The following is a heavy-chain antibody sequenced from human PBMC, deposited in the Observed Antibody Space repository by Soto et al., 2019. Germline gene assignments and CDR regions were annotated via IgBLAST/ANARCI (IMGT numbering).Heavy chain of an antibody. V-gene: IGHV4-39*01. CDR3: ARHDSSGYYADY. CDR2: MYYSGST. J-gene: IGHJ4*02. Sequence: SETLSLTCTVSGGFISRSSYYWGWIRQPPGKGLEWIGSMYYSGSTYYNPSLKSRVTISVDTSKNQFSLKLSSVTAADTAVYYCARHDSSGYYADYWGQGTLVTVSS. CDR1: GGFISRSSYY. D-gene: IGHD3-22*01.